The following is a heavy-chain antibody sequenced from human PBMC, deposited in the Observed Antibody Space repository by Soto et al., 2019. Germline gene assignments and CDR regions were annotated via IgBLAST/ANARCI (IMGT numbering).Heavy chain of an antibody. V-gene: IGHV5-51*01. J-gene: IGHJ5*02. Sequence: PGESLKISCRTSGYKFTSYWIAWVRQMPGKGLEWMGIIFPSDSDTRYSPSFQGQVTISADGSTSTVFLQWASLKASDTAVYFCARKDKSGYFNWFDPWGKGTLVTVSS. CDR1: GYKFTSYW. D-gene: IGHD3-22*01. CDR2: IFPSDSDT. CDR3: ARKDKSGYFNWFDP.